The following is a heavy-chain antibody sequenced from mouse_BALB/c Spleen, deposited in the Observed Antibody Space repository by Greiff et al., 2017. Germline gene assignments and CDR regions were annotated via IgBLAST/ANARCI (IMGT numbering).Heavy chain of an antibody. CDR2: IRNKANGYTT. Sequence: EVKVVESGGGLVQPGGSLRLSCATSGFTFTDYYMSWVRQPPGKALEWLGFIRNKANGYTTEYSASVKGRFTISRDNSQSILYLQMNTLRAEDSATYYCAREYFDVWGAGTTVTVSS. V-gene: IGHV7-3*02. J-gene: IGHJ1*01. CDR3: AREYFDV. CDR1: GFTFTDYY.